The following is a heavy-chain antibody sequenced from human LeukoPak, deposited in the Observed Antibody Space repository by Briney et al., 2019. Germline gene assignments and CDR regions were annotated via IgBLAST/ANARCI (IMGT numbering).Heavy chain of an antibody. J-gene: IGHJ4*02. CDR1: GFTFSSYG. V-gene: IGHV3-48*04. D-gene: IGHD3-10*01. CDR2: MSNSGSTI. CDR3: ASVLWFGGIFFDY. Sequence: PGRSLRLSCAASGFTFSSYGMHWVRQAPGKGLEWVSYMSNSGSTIYYADSVKGRFTISRDNTKNSLYLQMNSLRAEDTAVYYCASVLWFGGIFFDYWGQGTLVTVSS.